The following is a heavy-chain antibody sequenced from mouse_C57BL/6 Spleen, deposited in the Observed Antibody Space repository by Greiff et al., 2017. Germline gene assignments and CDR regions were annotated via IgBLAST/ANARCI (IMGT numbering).Heavy chain of an antibody. Sequence: VQLVESGPGLVQPSPSLSITCTASGFSFTSYGVHWVRQSPGKGLEWLGVIWRGGSTDYNAAFISRLSISKDNSKSQVVFKMNSLQADDTAIYYCARNAGNYFDYWGKGTTLTVSS. V-gene: IGHV2-2*01. CDR2: IWRGGST. CDR1: GFSFTSYG. J-gene: IGHJ2*01. CDR3: ARNAGNYFDY.